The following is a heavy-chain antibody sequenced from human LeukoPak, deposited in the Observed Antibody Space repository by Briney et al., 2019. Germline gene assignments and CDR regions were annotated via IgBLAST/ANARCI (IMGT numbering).Heavy chain of an antibody. CDR2: ISSSGSTI. V-gene: IGHV3-48*03. D-gene: IGHD3-16*01. J-gene: IGHJ4*02. CDR3: ARTAFDDSR. CDR1: GFTFSSYE. Sequence: GGSLRLSCAASGFTFSSYEMTWVRQAPGKGLEWVSYISSSGSTIYYADSVKGRFTISRDNAKNSLYLQMNSLRAEDTAVYYCARTAFDDSRWGQGTLVTVSS.